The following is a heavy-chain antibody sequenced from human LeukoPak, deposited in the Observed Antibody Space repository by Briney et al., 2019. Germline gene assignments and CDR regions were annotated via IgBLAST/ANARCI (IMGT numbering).Heavy chain of an antibody. Sequence: SVKVSCKASGGTFSRFTVSWVRQAPGQGFEWMGGITPIFGTANFAQKFQGRVSITADGSTSTAFMELSSLRSEDTAVYYCAREWGLESSGYYYAYWGQGTLVTVSS. D-gene: IGHD3-22*01. CDR2: ITPIFGTA. V-gene: IGHV1-69*01. J-gene: IGHJ4*02. CDR1: GGTFSRFT. CDR3: AREWGLESSGYYYAY.